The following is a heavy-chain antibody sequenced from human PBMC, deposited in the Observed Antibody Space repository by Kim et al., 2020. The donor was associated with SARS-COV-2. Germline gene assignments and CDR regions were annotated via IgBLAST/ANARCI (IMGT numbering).Heavy chain of an antibody. CDR1: GYTLTELS. D-gene: IGHD5-12*01. V-gene: IGHV1-24*01. Sequence: ASVKVSCKVSGYTLTELSMHWVRQAPGKGLEWMGGFDPEDGETIYAQKFQGRVTMTEDTSTDTAYMELSSLRSEDTAVYYCATTRGYAKTRGHYYYYGMDVWGQGTTVTVSS. CDR3: ATTRGYAKTRGHYYYYGMDV. J-gene: IGHJ6*02. CDR2: FDPEDGET.